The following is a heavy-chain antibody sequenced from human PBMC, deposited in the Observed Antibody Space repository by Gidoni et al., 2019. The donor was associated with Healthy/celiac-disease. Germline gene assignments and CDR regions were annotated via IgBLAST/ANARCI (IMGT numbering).Heavy chain of an antibody. Sequence: EVQLLESGGGLVQPGGSLRLSCAASGFPFRSSAMSWVRQAPGKGLEWVSAISGSGGSTYYADSVKGRFTISRDNSKNTLYLQMNSLRAEDTAVYYCAKENRYCTNGVCYASSYFDYWGQGTLVTVSS. CDR2: ISGSGGST. D-gene: IGHD2-8*01. CDR1: GFPFRSSA. CDR3: AKENRYCTNGVCYASSYFDY. J-gene: IGHJ4*02. V-gene: IGHV3-23*01.